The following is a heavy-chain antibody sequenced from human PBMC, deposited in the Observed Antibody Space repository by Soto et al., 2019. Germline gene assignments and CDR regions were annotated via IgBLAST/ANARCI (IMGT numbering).Heavy chain of an antibody. CDR3: ACHGDPFWSGYIPNNWFEP. Sequence: PPENLSHTCTVSGGSISSSSYYWGWIRQPPGKGLEWIGSIYYSGSTYYNPSLKSRVTISVDTSKNQFSLKLSSVSAANTTVYYGACHGDPFWSGYIPNNWFEPRGQGTLLSV. D-gene: IGHD3-3*01. CDR2: IYYSGST. J-gene: IGHJ5*02. V-gene: IGHV4-39*01. CDR1: GGSISSSSYY.